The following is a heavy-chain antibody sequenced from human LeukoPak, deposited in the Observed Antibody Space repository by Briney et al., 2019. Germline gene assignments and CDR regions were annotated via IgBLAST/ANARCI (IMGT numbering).Heavy chain of an antibody. D-gene: IGHD2-15*01. J-gene: IGHJ4*02. Sequence: NASETLSLTCTVSGGSVSSGSYYWSWIRQPPGKGLEWIGFIYYTGNTNYNPSLKSRVTISVDTSKNQFSLKLTSVTAADAAIYYCARDIGYCSAGSCYHNYFDYWGQGTLVTVSS. CDR1: GGSVSSGSYY. V-gene: IGHV4-61*01. CDR3: ARDIGYCSAGSCYHNYFDY. CDR2: IYYTGNT.